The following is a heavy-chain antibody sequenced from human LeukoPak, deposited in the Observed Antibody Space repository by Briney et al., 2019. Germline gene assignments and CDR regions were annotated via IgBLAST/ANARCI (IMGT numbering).Heavy chain of an antibody. CDR3: ARDLGIAMADNNFDY. Sequence: GASVKVSCKASGYTFTSYDMHWVRQAPGQGLEWMGIINPSGGSTSYAQKFQGRVTMTRDMSTSTVYMELSSLRSEDTAVYYCARDLGIAMADNNFDYWGQGTLVTVSS. D-gene: IGHD6-19*01. V-gene: IGHV1-46*01. CDR1: GYTFTSYD. J-gene: IGHJ4*02. CDR2: INPSGGST.